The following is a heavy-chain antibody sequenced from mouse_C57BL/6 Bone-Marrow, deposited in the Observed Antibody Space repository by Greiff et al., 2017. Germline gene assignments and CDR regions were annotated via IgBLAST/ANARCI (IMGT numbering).Heavy chain of an antibody. CDR3: SSFDGNYFDF. CDR1: GFNIKDDY. V-gene: IGHV14-4*01. Sequence: VQLQQSGAELVRPGASVKLSCTASGFNIKDDYIHWVKQRPEQGLEWIGWIDPEIGDTEYASKFQDKATITSDTSSNTSYLQLSSLTSEDTAVYYCSSFDGNYFDFWGQGTPRTVAS. CDR2: IDPEIGDT. D-gene: IGHD2-3*01. J-gene: IGHJ2*01.